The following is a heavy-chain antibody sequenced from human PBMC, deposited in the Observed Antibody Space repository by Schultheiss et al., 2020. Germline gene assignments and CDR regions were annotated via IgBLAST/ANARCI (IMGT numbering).Heavy chain of an antibody. CDR3: AREEYSSGWFGN. D-gene: IGHD6-19*01. Sequence: GGSLRLSCAASGFTFSSYGMSWVRQAPGKGLEWVAVIWYDGSNKYYADSVKGRFIISRDNSKNSVYLQMSSLRAEDTAMYYCAREEYSSGWFGNWGQGTLVTVSS. CDR1: GFTFSSYG. V-gene: IGHV3-33*01. CDR2: IWYDGSNK. J-gene: IGHJ4*02.